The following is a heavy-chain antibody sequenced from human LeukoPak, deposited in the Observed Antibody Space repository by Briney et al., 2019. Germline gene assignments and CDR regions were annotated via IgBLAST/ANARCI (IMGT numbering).Heavy chain of an antibody. Sequence: GGSLRLSCAASGFTFSSYAMSWVRQAPGKGLEWVGRIKSKTDGGTTDYAAPVKGRFTISRDDSKNTLYLQMNSLKTEDTAVYYCTTDDGGSYCPLCDYWGQGTLVTVSS. CDR1: GFTFSSYA. CDR2: IKSKTDGGTT. V-gene: IGHV3-15*01. D-gene: IGHD1-26*01. CDR3: TTDDGGSYCPLCDY. J-gene: IGHJ4*02.